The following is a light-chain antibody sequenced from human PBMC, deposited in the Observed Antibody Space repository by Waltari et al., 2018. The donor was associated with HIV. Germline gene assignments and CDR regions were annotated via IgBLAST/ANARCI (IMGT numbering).Light chain of an antibody. Sequence: QSVLTQPPSGPGTPGQNVTIYSSGSSTNIGSNIVNWYQQVPEAAPKLLIYSNDQRPSGVPDRFSGSKSGTSASLAISGLQSADEADYYCAAWDDSLNGMFGGGTKLTV. J-gene: IGLJ3*02. CDR2: SND. CDR1: STNIGSNI. CDR3: AAWDDSLNGM. V-gene: IGLV1-44*01.